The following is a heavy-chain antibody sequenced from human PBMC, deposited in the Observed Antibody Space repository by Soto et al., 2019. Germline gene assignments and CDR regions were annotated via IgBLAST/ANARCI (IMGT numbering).Heavy chain of an antibody. CDR3: ARQFDYDTSGYYYAY. D-gene: IGHD3-22*01. CDR1: GGTFNKYA. J-gene: IGHJ4*02. V-gene: IGHV1-69*13. Sequence: SVKVSWKASGGTFNKYAIDWVRQAPGQGLEWMGGIIPLFGTANYAQKFQGRVTITADEATSTAYMELSSLRSEDTAVYYCARQFDYDTSGYYYAYWGQGTLVTVSS. CDR2: IIPLFGTA.